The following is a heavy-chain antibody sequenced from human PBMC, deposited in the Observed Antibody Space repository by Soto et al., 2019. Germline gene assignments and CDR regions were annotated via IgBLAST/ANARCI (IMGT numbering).Heavy chain of an antibody. D-gene: IGHD3-22*01. J-gene: IGHJ6*02. Sequence: SQTLSLTCTVSGGSISSYYWSWIRQPPWKGLEWIGYIYYSGSTNYNPSLKSRVTISVDTSKNQFSLKLSSVTAADTAVYYCARDDYYDSSGYPYYYGMDVWGQGTTVTVSS. V-gene: IGHV4-59*01. CDR2: IYYSGST. CDR3: ARDDYYDSSGYPYYYGMDV. CDR1: GGSISSYY.